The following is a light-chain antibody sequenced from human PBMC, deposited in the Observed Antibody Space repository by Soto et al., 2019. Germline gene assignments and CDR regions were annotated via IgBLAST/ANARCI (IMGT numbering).Light chain of an antibody. Sequence: QSALTQPASVSGSPGQSITISCTGTSSDVGGYNYVSWYQQHPGKAPKLMIYDVGNRPSGVSDRFSGSKSGNTASLTISGLQEEDEADYYCSSYTSNNTLVFGTETKVTVL. V-gene: IGLV2-14*03. CDR3: SSYTSNNTLV. J-gene: IGLJ1*01. CDR2: DVG. CDR1: SSDVGGYNY.